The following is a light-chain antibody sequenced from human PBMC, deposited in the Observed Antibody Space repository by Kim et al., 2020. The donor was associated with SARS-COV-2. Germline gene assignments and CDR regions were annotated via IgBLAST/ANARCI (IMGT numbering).Light chain of an antibody. Sequence: ASVGDRVTITCRASQAISSWLAWYQQKPGNAPNLLIYAASSLQSGVPSRFSGSGSETNFTLTITSLQPEDFATYYCQQASSFPLTFGGGTKVDIK. V-gene: IGKV1-12*01. CDR2: AAS. CDR1: QAISSW. CDR3: QQASSFPLT. J-gene: IGKJ4*01.